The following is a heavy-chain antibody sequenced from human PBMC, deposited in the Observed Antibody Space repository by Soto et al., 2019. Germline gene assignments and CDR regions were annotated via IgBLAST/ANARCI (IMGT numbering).Heavy chain of an antibody. V-gene: IGHV3-11*01. J-gene: IGHJ4*02. CDR3: ARGPPYVTRTTLSLFFH. D-gene: IGHD1-7*01. CDR2: ISSSGSTI. Sequence: WGSLRLSCAASGFTFSDYYMSWIRQAPGKGLEWVSYISSSGSTIYYADSVKGRFTISRDNAKNSLYLQMNSLRAEDTAVYYCARGPPYVTRTTLSLFFHWGQGTLVTVSS. CDR1: GFTFSDYY.